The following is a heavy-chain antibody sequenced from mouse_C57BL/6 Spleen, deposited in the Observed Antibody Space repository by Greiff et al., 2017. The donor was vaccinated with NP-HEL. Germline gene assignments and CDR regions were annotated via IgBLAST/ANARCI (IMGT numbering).Heavy chain of an antibody. Sequence: VQLKQSGPVLVKPGASVKMSCKASGYTFTDYYMNWVKQSHGKSLEWIGVINPYNGGTSYNQKFKGKATLTVDKSSSTAYMELNSLTSEDSAVYYCASSAKESYYFDYWGQGTTLTVSS. CDR2: INPYNGGT. CDR1: GYTFTDYY. J-gene: IGHJ2*01. D-gene: IGHD3-2*02. V-gene: IGHV1-19*01. CDR3: ASSAKESYYFDY.